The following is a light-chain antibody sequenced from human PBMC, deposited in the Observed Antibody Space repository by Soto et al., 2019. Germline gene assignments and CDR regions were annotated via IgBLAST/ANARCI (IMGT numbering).Light chain of an antibody. Sequence: EIVMTQSPGTLSVSPGERATLSCRASQSVSSNLAWYQQKPGQAPRLLIYGASTRATPIPARFSGSGSGTEFTLTISSLQSEDFAVYYCQQYNNWPRAFGQGTKLEIK. CDR3: QQYNNWPRA. J-gene: IGKJ2*01. V-gene: IGKV3-15*01. CDR1: QSVSSN. CDR2: GAS.